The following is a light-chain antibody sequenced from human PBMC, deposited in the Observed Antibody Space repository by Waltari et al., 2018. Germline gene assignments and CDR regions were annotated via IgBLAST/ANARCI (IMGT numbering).Light chain of an antibody. V-gene: IGLV2-14*01. CDR2: DVS. CDR3: SSQSSNDVVL. CDR1: SNAVGGYNS. Sequence: QSALPQPASVSGSPGQSVTIFCAGTSNAVGGYNSVSWYQEHPGQAPRVIIYDVSDRPSGVSDRFSGSKSGNTASLTISGLQAEDEADYYCSSQSSNDVVLFGGGTKLTVL. J-gene: IGLJ2*01.